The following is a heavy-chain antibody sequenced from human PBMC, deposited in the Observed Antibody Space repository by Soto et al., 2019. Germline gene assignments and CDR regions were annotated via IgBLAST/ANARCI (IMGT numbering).Heavy chain of an antibody. D-gene: IGHD1-26*01. CDR1: GLTVSSNY. CDR2: MYSGGTT. J-gene: IGHJ4*02. CDR3: AARGGISFDY. Sequence: WGSLRLSCAASGLTVSSNYMSWVRQAPGKGLEWVSLMYSGGTTSYADSVKGRFTISRDNSKNTLYLQMNSLRAEDTAVYYCAARGGISFDYWGQGTPVTVSS. V-gene: IGHV3-66*01.